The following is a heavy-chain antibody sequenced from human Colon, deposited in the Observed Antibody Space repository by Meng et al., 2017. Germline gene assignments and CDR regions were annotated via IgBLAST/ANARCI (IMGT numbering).Heavy chain of an antibody. CDR1: GGSFSGYY. J-gene: IGHJ5*02. Sequence: WGACLLNSSMSLPPPCAVYGGSFSGYYWSWIRQPPGKGLEWIGEINHSGSTNYNPSLKSRVTISVDTSKNQFSLKLSSVTAADTAVYYCARGRYSGYLPWGQGTLVTVSS. CDR2: INHSGST. CDR3: ARGRYSGYLP. V-gene: IGHV4-34*01. D-gene: IGHD5-12*01.